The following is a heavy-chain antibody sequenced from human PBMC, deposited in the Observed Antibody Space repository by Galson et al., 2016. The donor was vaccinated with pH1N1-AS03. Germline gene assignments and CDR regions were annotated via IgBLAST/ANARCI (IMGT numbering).Heavy chain of an antibody. CDR2: ISASGGST. J-gene: IGHJ6*02. CDR1: GFSFSSYA. Sequence: SLRLSCAASGFSFSSYAMSWVRQAPGKGLEWISGISASGGSTNYVESVKGRFTISRDNSRNTLDLQMSSLRADDTAIYYCAKGMTKVTSIYGMDVWGQGTTVSVSS. D-gene: IGHD4-17*01. CDR3: AKGMTKVTSIYGMDV. V-gene: IGHV3-23*01.